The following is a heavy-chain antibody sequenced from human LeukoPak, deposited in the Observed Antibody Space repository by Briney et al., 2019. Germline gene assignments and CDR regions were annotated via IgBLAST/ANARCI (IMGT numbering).Heavy chain of an antibody. V-gene: IGHV3-23*01. Sequence: PGGSLRLSCAASGFMFRNHGMNWVRQAPGKGLEWLSTISGSGDNTYYADSVKGRFTVSRDNSKNTLYLQMNSLRAEDTAVHYCARDRADFDYWGQGTLVTVSS. CDR3: ARDRADFDY. CDR2: ISGSGDNT. J-gene: IGHJ4*02. CDR1: GFMFRNHG.